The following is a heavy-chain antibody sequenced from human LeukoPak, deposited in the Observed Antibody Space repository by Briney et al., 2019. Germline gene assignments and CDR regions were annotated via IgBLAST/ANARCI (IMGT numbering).Heavy chain of an antibody. CDR1: GFTFSRYG. Sequence: GGSLRLSCAASGFTFSRYGMSWVRQAPGKGLEWVASIKEDGRDKYYVDSVKGRFTISKDNAKSSVYLQMNSLRVGDMAVYYCARDAGGGFDYWGQGTRVTVSS. V-gene: IGHV3-7*01. J-gene: IGHJ4*02. CDR2: IKEDGRDK. D-gene: IGHD2-8*02. CDR3: ARDAGGGFDY.